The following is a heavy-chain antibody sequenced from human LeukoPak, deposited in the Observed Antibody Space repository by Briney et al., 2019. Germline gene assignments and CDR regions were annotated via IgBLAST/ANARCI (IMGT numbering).Heavy chain of an antibody. J-gene: IGHJ4*02. V-gene: IGHV3-48*03. CDR2: ISSSGSTI. D-gene: IGHD1-26*01. CDR1: GFTFSSYE. CDR3: ARDAGGSYFFDY. Sequence: GGSLRLSCAASGFTFSSYEMNWVRQAPGKGLEWVSYISSSGSTIYYADSVKGRFTISRDNAKNSLYLQINSLRAEDTAVYYCARDAGGSYFFDYWGQGTLVTVSS.